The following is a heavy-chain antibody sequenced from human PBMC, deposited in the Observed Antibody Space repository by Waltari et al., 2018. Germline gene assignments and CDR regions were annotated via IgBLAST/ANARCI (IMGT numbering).Heavy chain of an antibody. V-gene: IGHV3-7*01. CDR3: VRDAGGLEDYFDY. J-gene: IGHJ4*02. D-gene: IGHD1-1*01. CDR2: INQDGTEK. Sequence: EVQLVESGGGLVQPGGSLRLSCAVSGFTCSSYWMSWVRRAPGKGLEWLANINQDGTEKYYVDSVKGRFTISRDNAKNSLNLQMNSLRGEDTAVYYCVRDAGGLEDYFDYWGQGTLVTVSS. CDR1: GFTCSSYW.